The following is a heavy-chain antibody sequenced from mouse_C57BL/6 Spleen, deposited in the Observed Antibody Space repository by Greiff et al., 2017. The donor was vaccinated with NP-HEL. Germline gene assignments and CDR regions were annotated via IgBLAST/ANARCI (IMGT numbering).Heavy chain of an antibody. CDR2: ISDGGSYT. CDR3: ASPYGYDRTWFAY. D-gene: IGHD2-2*01. CDR1: GFTFSSYA. Sequence: EVKLVESGGGLVKPGGSLKLSCAASGFTFSSYAMSWVRQTPEKRLEWVATISDGGSYTYYPDNVKGRFTISRDNAKNNLYLQMSHLKSEDTAMYYCASPYGYDRTWFAYWGQGTLVTVSA. J-gene: IGHJ3*01. V-gene: IGHV5-4*03.